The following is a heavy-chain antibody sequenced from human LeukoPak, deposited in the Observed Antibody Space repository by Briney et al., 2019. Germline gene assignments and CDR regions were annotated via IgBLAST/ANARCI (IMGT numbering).Heavy chain of an antibody. D-gene: IGHD5-18*01. CDR1: GYSISSGHC. CDR2: IYYSGST. J-gene: IGHJ4*02. Sequence: SETLSLTCAVSGYSISSGHCWGWIRQPPGKGLEWIGSIYYSGSTYYNPSLKSRVTLSVDTSKNQFSLKLSSMTAADTAVYYCARSPDTAMIDYWGQGTLVTVSS. CDR3: ARSPDTAMIDY. V-gene: IGHV4-38-2*01.